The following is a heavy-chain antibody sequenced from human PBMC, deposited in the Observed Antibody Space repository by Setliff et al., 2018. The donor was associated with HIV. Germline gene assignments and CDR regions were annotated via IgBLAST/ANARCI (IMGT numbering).Heavy chain of an antibody. CDR2: INQDGSQK. D-gene: IGHD3-16*01. V-gene: IGHV3-7*01. CDR1: GFTFSTKY. J-gene: IGHJ4*02. CDR3: ARERVGALDY. Sequence: GGSLRLSCAASGFTFSTKYMTWVRQAPGKGLEWVANINQDGSQKYYVDSVKGRFTISRDNAKNSLYLQMNSLRAEDTAVYYCARERVGALDYWGQGALVTVSS.